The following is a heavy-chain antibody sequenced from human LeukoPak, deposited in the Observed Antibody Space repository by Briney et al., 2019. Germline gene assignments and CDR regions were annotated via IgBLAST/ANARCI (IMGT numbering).Heavy chain of an antibody. J-gene: IGHJ6*03. CDR1: GFTFDDYA. Sequence: PGGSLRLSCAASGFTFDDYAMHWVRQAPGKGLEWVSLISGDGGSTYYADSVKGRFTISRDNSKNSLYLKMNSLRTEDTALYSRAKDIHDYYYYMDVWGKGTTVTVSS. CDR3: AKDIHDYYYYMDV. V-gene: IGHV3-43*02. CDR2: ISGDGGST.